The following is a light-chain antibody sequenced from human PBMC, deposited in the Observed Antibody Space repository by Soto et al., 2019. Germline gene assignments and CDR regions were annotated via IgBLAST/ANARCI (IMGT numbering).Light chain of an antibody. J-gene: IGLJ1*01. CDR3: AAWDDSLNGLYV. V-gene: IGLV1-44*01. CDR2: SNN. Sequence: QSVLTQPPSASGTPGQRVTISCSGSSSNIGSNTVNWYQQLPGTAPKLLIYSNNQRPSGVPDRFSGSKSGTSASLAISGLQSMDEADYYCAAWDDSLNGLYVFGTGTKLTVL. CDR1: SSNIGSNT.